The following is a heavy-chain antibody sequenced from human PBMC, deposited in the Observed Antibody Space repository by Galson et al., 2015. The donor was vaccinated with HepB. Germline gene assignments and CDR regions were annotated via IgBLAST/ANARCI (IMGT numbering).Heavy chain of an antibody. V-gene: IGHV1-2*02. CDR2: INPNSGGT. CDR1: GYTFTGYY. D-gene: IGHD2-15*01. J-gene: IGHJ6*02. Sequence: SVKVSCKASGYTFTGYYMHWVRQAPGQGLEWMGWINPNSGGTNYAQKFQGRVTMAMDTSISTAYVELSRLRSDDTAVYYCARDGMSDIVGCMDVWGQGTTVTVSS. CDR3: ARDGMSDIVGCMDV.